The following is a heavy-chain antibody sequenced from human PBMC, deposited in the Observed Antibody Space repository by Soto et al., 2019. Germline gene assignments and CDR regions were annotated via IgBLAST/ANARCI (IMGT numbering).Heavy chain of an antibody. CDR2: MLPIFGTP. CDR1: GGTFSNYV. CDR3: AGASARSDYESAFDL. V-gene: IGHV1-69*01. Sequence: QVQLVQSGTEVQKPGSSVKVSCKASGGTFSNYVFSWVRQAPGQGLEWMGGMLPIFGTPKYAQSFQGRVTISADESTSTVYMELSSLRSEDTAVYYCAGASARSDYESAFDLWGQGTVVIVSS. D-gene: IGHD3-10*01. J-gene: IGHJ3*01.